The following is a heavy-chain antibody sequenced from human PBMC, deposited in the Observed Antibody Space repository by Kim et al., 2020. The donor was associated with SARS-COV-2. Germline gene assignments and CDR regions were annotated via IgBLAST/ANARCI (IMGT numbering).Heavy chain of an antibody. J-gene: IGHJ4*02. CDR1: GGSISGHY. CDR3: ARGLALNGGYDWGLDY. V-gene: IGHV4-4*07. Sequence: SETLSLTCSVSGGSISGHYWTWIRQPAGKGLEWIGRMYTSGDTDYNPSLRSRVTMSLDRSRNQFSLKLSSVTAAGTALYYCARGLALNGGYDWGLDYWGGGALVTVSA. CDR2: MYTSGDT. D-gene: IGHD5-12*01.